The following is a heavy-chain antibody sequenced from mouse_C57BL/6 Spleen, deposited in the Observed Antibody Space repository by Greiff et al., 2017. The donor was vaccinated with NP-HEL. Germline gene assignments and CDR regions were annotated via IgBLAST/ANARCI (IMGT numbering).Heavy chain of an antibody. CDR3: ARQGYYGSSPAWFAY. Sequence: EVKVVESGGGLVKPGGSLKLSCAASGFTFSSYTMSWVRQTPEKRLEWVATISGGGGNTYYPASVKGRFTISRDNAKNTLYLQMSSLRSEDTALYYCARQGYYGSSPAWFAYWGQGTLVTVSA. CDR2: ISGGGGNT. V-gene: IGHV5-9*01. J-gene: IGHJ3*01. CDR1: GFTFSSYT. D-gene: IGHD1-1*01.